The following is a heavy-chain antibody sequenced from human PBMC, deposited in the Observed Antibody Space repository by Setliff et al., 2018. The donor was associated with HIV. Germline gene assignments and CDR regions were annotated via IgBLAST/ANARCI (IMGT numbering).Heavy chain of an antibody. CDR2: IKQDGSEK. D-gene: IGHD3-22*01. J-gene: IGHJ6*03. V-gene: IGHV3-7*03. CDR1: GFTFSSYW. CDR3: AKDKDYYDFSGYYYIYYYMDV. Sequence: GSLRLSCAASGFTFSSYWINWVRQAPGKGLEWVANIKQDGSEKYYMDSVKGRFTISRDNAKNSLYLQMNSLRAEDTAVYYCAKDKDYYDFSGYYYIYYYMDVWGKGTTVTV.